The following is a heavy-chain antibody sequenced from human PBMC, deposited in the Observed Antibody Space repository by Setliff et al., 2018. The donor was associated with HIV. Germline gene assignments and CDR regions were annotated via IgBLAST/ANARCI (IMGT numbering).Heavy chain of an antibody. Sequence: ASVKVSCKASGYSFTYYAVHWVRQAPGQRLEWMGRINAGNGHTEYSQNSQDRITFTRDTSASTVYMEFTSLRYEDTAGYYCARDRDDGSGSYYADNWFDPWGQGTLVTVSS. CDR1: GYSFTYYA. V-gene: IGHV1-3*01. CDR3: ARDRDDGSGSYYADNWFDP. J-gene: IGHJ5*02. CDR2: INAGNGHT. D-gene: IGHD3-10*01.